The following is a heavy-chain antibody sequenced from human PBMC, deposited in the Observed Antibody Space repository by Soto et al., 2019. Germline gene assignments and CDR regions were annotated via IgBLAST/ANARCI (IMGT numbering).Heavy chain of an antibody. D-gene: IGHD3-22*01. CDR3: ARDPIFYYARSRYGGSYFDY. CDR1: GASVTSDDYY. V-gene: IGHV4-30-4*01. Sequence: PSETLSLTCAVSGASVTSDDYYWSWIRQPPGKGLEWIGYIYHSGSTYYNPSLKSRVYISIDTSQNQFSLKLTSMTAADTAVYYCARDPIFYYARSRYGGSYFDYWGQGYRVTVSS. J-gene: IGHJ4*02. CDR2: IYHSGST.